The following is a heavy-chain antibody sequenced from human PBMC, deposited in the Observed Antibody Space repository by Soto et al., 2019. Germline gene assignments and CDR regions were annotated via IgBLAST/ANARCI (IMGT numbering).Heavy chain of an antibody. V-gene: IGHV3-23*01. CDR1: GFTFSSYA. Sequence: ESGGGLVQPGGSLRLSCAASGFTFSSYAMSCVRQAPGKGLEWVSAISGSGGSTYYADSVKGRFTISRDNSKNTLYLQMNSMRAEDKAVYYCAQDSVVFITTLAFDIWGQGTMVTVSS. CDR3: AQDSVVFITTLAFDI. CDR2: ISGSGGST. J-gene: IGHJ3*02. D-gene: IGHD3-22*01.